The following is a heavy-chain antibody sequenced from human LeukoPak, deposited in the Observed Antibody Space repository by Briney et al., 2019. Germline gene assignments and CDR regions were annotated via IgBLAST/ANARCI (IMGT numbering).Heavy chain of an antibody. J-gene: IGHJ4*02. CDR3: ARVPAGSGYDY. D-gene: IGHD5-12*01. V-gene: IGHV3-30*04. CDR1: GFTFSSYA. Sequence: GGSLRLSCAASGFTFSSYAMHWVRQASGKGLEWVAVISYDGSNKYYADSVKGRFTISRDNSKNTLYLQMNSLRAEDTAVYYCARVPAGSGYDYWGQGTLVTVSS. CDR2: ISYDGSNK.